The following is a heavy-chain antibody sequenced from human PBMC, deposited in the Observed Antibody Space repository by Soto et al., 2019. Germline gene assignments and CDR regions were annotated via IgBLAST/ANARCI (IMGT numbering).Heavy chain of an antibody. V-gene: IGHV4-59*01. CDR3: ARAPGIAVADWNL. Sequence: PSETLSLTCTVSGGSISSYYWSWIRQPPGKGLEWIGYIYYSGSTNYNPSLKSRVTISVDTSKNQFSLKLSSVTAADTAVYYCARAPGIAVADWNLWGQGTLVTVSS. CDR2: IYYSGST. D-gene: IGHD6-19*01. CDR1: GGSISSYY. J-gene: IGHJ4*02.